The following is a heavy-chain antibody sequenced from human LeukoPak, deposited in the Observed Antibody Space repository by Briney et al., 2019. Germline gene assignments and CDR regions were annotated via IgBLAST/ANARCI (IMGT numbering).Heavy chain of an antibody. Sequence: ASVKVSCKASGYTFTGYYMHWVRQAPGQGLEWMGWINPNSGGTNYAQKFQGRVTMTRDTSISTAYMELSRLRSDDTAVYYCARDLYDLAAFDIWGQGTMVTVSS. CDR2: INPNSGGT. V-gene: IGHV1-2*02. J-gene: IGHJ3*02. CDR1: GYTFTGYY. D-gene: IGHD2/OR15-2a*01. CDR3: ARDLYDLAAFDI.